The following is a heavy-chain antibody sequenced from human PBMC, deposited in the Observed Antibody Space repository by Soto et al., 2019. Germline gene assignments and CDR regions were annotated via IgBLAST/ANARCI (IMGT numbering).Heavy chain of an antibody. D-gene: IGHD1-20*01. J-gene: IGHJ4*02. Sequence: SETLSLTCSVSGDSTRSYYWTWIRQPPGKGLQWIGYVFHTGNTNYNPSLKSRVTISEDASKNQVSLRLTSVTAADTAVYFCAREQYNWKIWGQGTLVTASS. CDR2: VFHTGNT. V-gene: IGHV4-59*01. CDR1: GDSTRSYY. CDR3: AREQYNWKI.